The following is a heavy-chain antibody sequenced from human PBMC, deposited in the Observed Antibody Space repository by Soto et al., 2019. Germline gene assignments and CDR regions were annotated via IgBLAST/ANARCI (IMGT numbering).Heavy chain of an antibody. CDR1: GGSITSHY. V-gene: IGHV4-59*08. CDR2: INHSGLT. Sequence: SETLSLTCSVSGGSITSHYCSWFRQPPGKGLEWIGYINHSGLTSYNPSLKSRVTMSVDTSKNHFSLKVNSVTAADTALYYCVRQGFGQLHGLVDVWGPGTTVTVSS. CDR3: VRQGFGQLHGLVDV. J-gene: IGHJ6*02. D-gene: IGHD3-10*01.